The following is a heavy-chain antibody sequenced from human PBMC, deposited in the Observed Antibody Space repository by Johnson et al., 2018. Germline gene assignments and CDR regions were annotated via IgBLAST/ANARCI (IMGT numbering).Heavy chain of an antibody. Sequence: VQLVESGGGLVKPGRSLRLSCTASGFTFGDYAMSWFRQAPGKGLEWVGFIRSNAYGGTTEYAASVKGRFTIARNDSKSIAYLQMNSLKTEDTAVYYCTKDEGRPIAAAGYYGMDVWGQGTTVTVSS. CDR2: IRSNAYGGTT. J-gene: IGHJ6*02. CDR1: GFTFGDYA. D-gene: IGHD6-13*01. CDR3: TKDEGRPIAAAGYYGMDV. V-gene: IGHV3-49*05.